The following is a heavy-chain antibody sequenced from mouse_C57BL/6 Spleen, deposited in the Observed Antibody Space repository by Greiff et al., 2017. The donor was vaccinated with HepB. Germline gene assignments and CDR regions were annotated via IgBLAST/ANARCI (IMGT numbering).Heavy chain of an antibody. Sequence: QVQLQQPGAELVRPGTSVKLSCKASGYTFTSYWMHWVKQRPGQGLEWIGVIDPSDSYTNYNQKFKGKATLTVDTSSSTAYMQLSSLTSEDSAVYYCARGGDDYDGRSWFAYWGQGTLVTVSA. J-gene: IGHJ3*01. CDR1: GYTFTSYW. CDR3: ARGGDDYDGRSWFAY. V-gene: IGHV1-59*01. CDR2: IDPSDSYT. D-gene: IGHD2-4*01.